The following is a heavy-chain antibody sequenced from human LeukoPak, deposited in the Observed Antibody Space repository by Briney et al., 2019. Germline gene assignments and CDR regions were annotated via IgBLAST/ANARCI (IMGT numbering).Heavy chain of an antibody. CDR2: ISGSDATT. D-gene: IGHD6-19*01. Sequence: GGSLRLSCAASGFTFSTSAMSWVRQAPGKGLEWVSIISGSDATTYYADSVKGRFTISRDNSKNMLYLQTNSLRAEDTAVYYCAKRAVAGTVPNYYFDYWGQGTLVTVSS. V-gene: IGHV3-23*01. CDR1: GFTFSTSA. CDR3: AKRAVAGTVPNYYFDY. J-gene: IGHJ4*02.